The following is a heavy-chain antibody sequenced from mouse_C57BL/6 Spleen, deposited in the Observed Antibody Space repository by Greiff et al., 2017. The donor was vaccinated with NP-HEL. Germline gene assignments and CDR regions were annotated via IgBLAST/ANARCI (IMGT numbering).Heavy chain of an antibody. Sequence: VKLMESGPGLVQPSQSLSITCTVSGFSLTSYGVHWVRQSPGKGLEWLGVIWSGGSTDYNAAFISRLSISKDNSKSQVFFKMNSLQADDTAIYYCASDYYGSSRNWYFDVWGTGTTVTVSS. D-gene: IGHD1-1*01. J-gene: IGHJ1*03. CDR3: ASDYYGSSRNWYFDV. V-gene: IGHV2-2*01. CDR2: IWSGGST. CDR1: GFSLTSYG.